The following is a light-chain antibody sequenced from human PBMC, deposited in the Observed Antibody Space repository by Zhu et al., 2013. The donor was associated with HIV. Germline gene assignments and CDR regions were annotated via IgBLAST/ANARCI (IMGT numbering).Light chain of an antibody. CDR2: GAS. Sequence: PGDRATLSCSASQTMSSSYLAWYQQKPGQAPRLLIYGASHRATDIPDRFSGSGSGTEFTLTISRLEPDDCAMYYCQQFGRTFGPGTKVDIK. CDR3: QQFGRT. J-gene: IGKJ3*01. V-gene: IGKV3-20*01. CDR1: QTMSSSY.